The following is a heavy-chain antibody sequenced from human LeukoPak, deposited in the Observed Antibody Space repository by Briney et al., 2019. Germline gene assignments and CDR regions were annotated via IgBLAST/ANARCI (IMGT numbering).Heavy chain of an antibody. CDR2: VNPNSGVT. CDR1: GYTFTSYY. CDR3: ARDTGFPFFDF. Sequence: ASVTVSCKASGYTFTSYYMHWVRQAPGQGLEWMGSVNPNSGVTDYAQKFQGRITMTRDTSISTAYMELNRLTSDDTAVYYCARDTGFPFFDFWGHGALVTVSS. V-gene: IGHV1-2*02. J-gene: IGHJ4*01.